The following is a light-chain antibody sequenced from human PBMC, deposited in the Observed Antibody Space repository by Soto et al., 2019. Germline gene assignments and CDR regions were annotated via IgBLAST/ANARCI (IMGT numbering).Light chain of an antibody. Sequence: QSVLTQSPSVSAAPGQTVTISCSGTSSNIGNNYVSWYQLLPETPPKLLIYDNIKRPSGIPDRFSGSKSGTSATLVITGPNWGEGADYNCGTWESSEIGVFGGGPKGTAL. J-gene: IGLJ3*02. CDR2: DNI. CDR3: GTWESSEIGV. CDR1: SSNIGNNY. V-gene: IGLV1-51*01.